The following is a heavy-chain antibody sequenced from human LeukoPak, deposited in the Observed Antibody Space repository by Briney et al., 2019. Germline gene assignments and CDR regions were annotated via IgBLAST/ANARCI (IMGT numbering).Heavy chain of an antibody. CDR3: ARDGRDGYTDVAHFDY. Sequence: SVEVSCKASGGTFSSYAISWVRQAPGQGLEWMGGIIPIFGTANYAQKFQGRVTITTDESTSTAYMELSSLRSEDTAVYYCARDGRDGYTDVAHFDYWGQGTLVTVSS. CDR2: IIPIFGTA. V-gene: IGHV1-69*05. CDR1: GGTFSSYA. J-gene: IGHJ4*02. D-gene: IGHD5-24*01.